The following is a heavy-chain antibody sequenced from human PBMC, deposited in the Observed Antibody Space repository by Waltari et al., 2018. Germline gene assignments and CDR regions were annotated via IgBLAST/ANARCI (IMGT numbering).Heavy chain of an antibody. J-gene: IGHJ5*02. CDR2: IYYSGST. CDR3: ARARGYYDFWSGYYWFDP. D-gene: IGHD3-3*01. V-gene: IGHV4-59*01. CDR1: GGSISSYY. Sequence: QVQLQESGPGLVKPSETLSLTCTASGGSISSYYWSWLRPPPGKGLEWIGYIYYSGSTNYNPSLKSRVTISVDTSKNQFSLKLSSVTAADTAVYYCARARGYYDFWSGYYWFDPWGQGTLVTVSS.